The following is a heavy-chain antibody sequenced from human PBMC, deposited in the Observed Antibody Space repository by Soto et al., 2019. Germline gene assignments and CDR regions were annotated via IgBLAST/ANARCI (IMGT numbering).Heavy chain of an antibody. CDR1: GGSISSYY. CDR3: ARGGGVYYFDY. V-gene: IGHV4-59*01. D-gene: IGHD2-8*02. CDR2: ICYSGIT. Sequence: QVQLQESGPGLVKPSETLSLTCTVSGGSISSYYWSWIRQPPGKGLEWSGYICYSGITDYNPSLKSRVTISVDTSKSQFSLKLSSVTAADTAVYYCARGGGVYYFDYWGQGTLVTVSS. J-gene: IGHJ4*02.